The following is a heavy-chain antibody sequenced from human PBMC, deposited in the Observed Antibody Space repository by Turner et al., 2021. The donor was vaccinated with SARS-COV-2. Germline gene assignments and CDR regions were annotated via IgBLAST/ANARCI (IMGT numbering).Heavy chain of an antibody. CDR3: ATSGYLSTNWFDP. Sequence: EVQLVQSGAEVKKPVESLRISCKGSGHSFTSYWITWVLQMPEKGLEWMGRIDPSDSYTNYSPSFQGNVTISAYKSISTAYLQWSSLKASDTAMYYWATSGYLSTNWFDPWGQGTLVTVSS. V-gene: IGHV5-10-1*03. J-gene: IGHJ5*02. CDR1: GHSFTSYW. D-gene: IGHD3-22*01. CDR2: IDPSDSYT.